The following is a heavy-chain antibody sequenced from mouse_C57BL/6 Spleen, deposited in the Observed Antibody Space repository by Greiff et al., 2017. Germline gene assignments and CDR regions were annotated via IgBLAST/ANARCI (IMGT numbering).Heavy chain of an antibody. Sequence: VQLQQSGAELVRPGASVKLSCTASGFNIKDDYMHWVKQRPEQGLEWIGWIDPENGDTEYASKFQGKATITADTSSNTAYLQLSSLTSEDTAVYYCTSNRYFDYWGQGTTLTVSS. V-gene: IGHV14-4*01. D-gene: IGHD2-1*01. CDR3: TSNRYFDY. CDR1: GFNIKDDY. J-gene: IGHJ2*01. CDR2: IDPENGDT.